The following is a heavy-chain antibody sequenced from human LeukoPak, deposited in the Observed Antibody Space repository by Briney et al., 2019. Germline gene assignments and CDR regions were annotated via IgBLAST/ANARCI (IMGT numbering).Heavy chain of an antibody. Sequence: GESLKISCKGSGYNFATYWIGWVRQMPGKGLEWMGLIYPGDSDTRYSSSFQGQVTISADKAISTAYLQWYSLKASDTAMYYCASSSRPYGSGTYSYDSWGQGTLVTVSS. CDR2: IYPGDSDT. J-gene: IGHJ4*02. D-gene: IGHD3-10*01. CDR3: ASSSRPYGSGTYSYDS. CDR1: GYNFATYW. V-gene: IGHV5-51*01.